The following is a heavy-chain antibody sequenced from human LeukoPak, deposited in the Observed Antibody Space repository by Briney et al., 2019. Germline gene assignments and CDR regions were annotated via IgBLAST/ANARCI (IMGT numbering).Heavy chain of an antibody. J-gene: IGHJ4*02. CDR3: ARDPIGSRWLYYFDY. Sequence: ASVKVSCKASGYTFTTYAMHWVRQAPGQRLEWMGWINAGNGNTKYSQMFQARVTITRDTSASTAYMELSSLRSEDTAVYYCARDPIGSRWLYYFDYWGQGTLVTVSS. CDR2: INAGNGNT. D-gene: IGHD6-13*01. CDR1: GYTFTTYA. V-gene: IGHV1-3*01.